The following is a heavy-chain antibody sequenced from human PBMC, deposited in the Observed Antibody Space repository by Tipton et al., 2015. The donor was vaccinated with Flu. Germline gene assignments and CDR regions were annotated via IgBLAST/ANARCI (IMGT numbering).Heavy chain of an antibody. CDR1: GGSINSSY. CDR2: IQYSGHT. CDR3: ARHVDRSWMLEF. V-gene: IGHV4-59*01. Sequence: TLSLTCSVSGGSINSSYWSWIRQSPGKGLEWIGNIQYSGHTNYNPSLKSRVTIAVDTSKNQFSLQLSSVAAADTAGYYCARHVDRSWMLEFWGQGTLITVSS. D-gene: IGHD3-10*01. J-gene: IGHJ4*02.